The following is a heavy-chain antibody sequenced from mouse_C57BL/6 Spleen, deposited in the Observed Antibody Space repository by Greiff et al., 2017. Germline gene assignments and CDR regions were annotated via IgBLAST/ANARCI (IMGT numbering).Heavy chain of an antibody. V-gene: IGHV1-52*01. CDR2: IDPSDSET. CDR3: AREGRNYYGSSLDY. CDR1: GYTFTSYW. J-gene: IGHJ2*01. D-gene: IGHD1-1*01. Sequence: VQLQQPGAELVRPGSSVKLSCKASGYTFTSYWMHWVKPRPIQGLEWIGNIDPSDSETHYNQKFKDKATLTVDKSSSTAYMQLSSLTSEDSAVYYCAREGRNYYGSSLDYWGQGTTLTVSS.